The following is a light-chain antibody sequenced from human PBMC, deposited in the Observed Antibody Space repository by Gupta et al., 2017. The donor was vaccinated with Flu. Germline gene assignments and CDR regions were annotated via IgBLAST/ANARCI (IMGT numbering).Light chain of an antibody. CDR3: SSWDGTLFGVI. CDR2: RND. CDR1: NSHIGNQY. J-gene: IGLJ2*01. Sequence: QSGLTQPPSASATPGQRVTLSCSGSNSHIGNQYVSWYQHIPGTTPRLLIHRNDQRPSGVPDRFSGTKSGTSASLTIGGLRSEDEADYYCSSWDGTLFGVIFGGGTKLTV. V-gene: IGLV1-47*01.